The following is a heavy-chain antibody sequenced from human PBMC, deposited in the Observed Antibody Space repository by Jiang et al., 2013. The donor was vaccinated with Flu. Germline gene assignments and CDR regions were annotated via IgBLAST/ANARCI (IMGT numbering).Heavy chain of an antibody. J-gene: IGHJ5*02. CDR1: GDSVSSNSGT. CDR2: TYYRSKWYN. D-gene: IGHD6-13*01. V-gene: IGHV6-1*01. CDR3: ASEVGSSWFRSWFDP. Sequence: QTLSLTCAISGDSVSSNSGTWNWIRQSPSRGLEWLGRTYYRSKWYNDYAVSVKSRITINPDTSKNQFSLQLNSVTPEDTAVYYCASEVGSSWFRSWFDPWGQGTLVTVSS.